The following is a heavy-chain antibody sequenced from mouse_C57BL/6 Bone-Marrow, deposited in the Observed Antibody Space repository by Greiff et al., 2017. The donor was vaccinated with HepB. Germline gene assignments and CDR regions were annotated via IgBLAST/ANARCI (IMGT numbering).Heavy chain of an antibody. CDR3: ARLLYAMDY. J-gene: IGHJ4*01. CDR1: GFTFSSYG. V-gene: IGHV5-6*01. Sequence: EVKLVESGGDLVKPGGSLKLSCAASGFTFSSYGMSWVRQTPDKRLEWVATISSGGSYTYYPDSVKGRFTISRDNAKNTLSLQMSSLKSEDTAMYYCARLLYAMDYWGQGTSVTVSS. CDR2: ISSGGSYT.